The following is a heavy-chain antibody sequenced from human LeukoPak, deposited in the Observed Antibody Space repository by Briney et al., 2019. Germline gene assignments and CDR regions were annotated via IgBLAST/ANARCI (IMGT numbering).Heavy chain of an antibody. V-gene: IGHV3-74*01. J-gene: IGHJ6*02. CDR2: INGDGSSS. CDR1: GFTFSNYG. Sequence: GGSLRLSCAASGFTFSNYGMHWVRQAPGKGLVWVSRINGDGSSSTYADSVKGRFTISRDNAKNTLYLQMNSLRTEDTAVYYCTRNPGMDVWGQGTTVTVSS. CDR3: TRNPGMDV.